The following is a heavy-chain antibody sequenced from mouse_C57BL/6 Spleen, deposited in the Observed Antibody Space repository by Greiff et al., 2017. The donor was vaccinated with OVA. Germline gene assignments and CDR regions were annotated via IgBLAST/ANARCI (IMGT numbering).Heavy chain of an antibody. Sequence: QVQLQQSGPELVKPGASVKISCKASGYAFSSSWMNWVKQRPGKGLEWIGRIYPGDGDTKYNGKFKGKATLTADKSSSTAYMQLSSLTSEDSAVYFCAKDYFYAMDYWGQGTSVTVSS. J-gene: IGHJ4*01. CDR3: AKDYFYAMDY. V-gene: IGHV1-82*01. CDR2: IYPGDGDT. D-gene: IGHD1-1*01. CDR1: GYAFSSSW.